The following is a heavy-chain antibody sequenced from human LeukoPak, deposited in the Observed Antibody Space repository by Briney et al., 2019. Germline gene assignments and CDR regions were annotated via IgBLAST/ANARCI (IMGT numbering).Heavy chain of an antibody. D-gene: IGHD5-12*01. CDR1: GFTFRNYG. CDR2: LSDAGVRI. Sequence: GGSLRLSCIASGFTFRNYGMSWVRQAPGKGLEWVSGLSDAGVRIFYSDSVKGRFTISRDNSKNTLYLQMDSLRAEDTAVYYCARDGMATINSWGQGTVVTVSS. V-gene: IGHV3-23*01. J-gene: IGHJ4*02. CDR3: ARDGMATINS.